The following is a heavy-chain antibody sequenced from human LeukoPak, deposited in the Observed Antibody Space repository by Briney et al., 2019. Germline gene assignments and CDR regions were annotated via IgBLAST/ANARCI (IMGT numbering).Heavy chain of an antibody. D-gene: IGHD3-3*01. Sequence: PSETLSLTCTVSGGSISSGDYYWSWIRQPPGKGLEWIGYIYYSGSTYYNPSLKSRVTISVDTSKNQFSLKLSSVTAADTAVYYGARDPHGGDFWSGLTYWGQGTLVTVSS. J-gene: IGHJ4*02. CDR2: IYYSGST. CDR1: GGSISSGDYY. CDR3: ARDPHGGDFWSGLTY. V-gene: IGHV4-30-4*08.